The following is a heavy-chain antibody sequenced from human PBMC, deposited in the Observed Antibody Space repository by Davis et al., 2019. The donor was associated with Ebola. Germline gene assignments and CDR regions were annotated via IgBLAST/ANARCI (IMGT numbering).Heavy chain of an antibody. V-gene: IGHV1-2*06. J-gene: IGHJ6*04. D-gene: IGHD2-21*02. Sequence: ASVKVSCKASGYTFTGYYTHCVRQPPAQGLEWMGPTHPYSGGTHYAQKFQGRLTMTTDTSTNTANMELRGLRTDDTAVYYCERVSMTADNQFYYYEMDVWGKGTTVTVSS. CDR3: ERVSMTADNQFYYYEMDV. CDR1: GYTFTGYY. CDR2: THPYSGGT.